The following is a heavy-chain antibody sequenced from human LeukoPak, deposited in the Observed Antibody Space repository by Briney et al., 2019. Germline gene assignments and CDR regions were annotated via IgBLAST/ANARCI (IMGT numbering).Heavy chain of an antibody. D-gene: IGHD3-3*01. CDR3: ARSRAYDFWSGQNYFDY. Sequence: SQTLSLTCAVSGGSISSGGYSWSWIRQPPGKGLERIGYIYHSGSTYYNPSLKSRVTISVDRSKNQFSLKLSSVTAADTAVYYCARSRAYDFWSGQNYFDYWGQGTLVTVSS. CDR2: IYHSGST. J-gene: IGHJ4*02. CDR1: GGSISSGGYS. V-gene: IGHV4-30-2*01.